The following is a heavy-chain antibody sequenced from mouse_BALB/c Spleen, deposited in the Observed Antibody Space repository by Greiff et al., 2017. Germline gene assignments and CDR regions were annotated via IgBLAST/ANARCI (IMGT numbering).Heavy chain of an antibody. CDR2: IDPANGNT. Sequence: VQLQQSGAELVKPGASVKLSCTAYGFNIKDTYMHWVKQRPEQGLEWIGRIDPANGNTKYDPKFQGKATITADTSSNTAYLQLSSLTSEDTAVYYCARVPLTGTDWYFDVWGAGTTVTVSS. CDR3: ARVPLTGTDWYFDV. D-gene: IGHD4-1*01. V-gene: IGHV14-3*02. J-gene: IGHJ1*01. CDR1: GFNIKDTY.